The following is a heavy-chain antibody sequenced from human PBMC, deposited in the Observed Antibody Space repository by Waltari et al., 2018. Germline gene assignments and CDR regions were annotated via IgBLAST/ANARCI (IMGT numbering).Heavy chain of an antibody. CDR1: GGSISSYF. J-gene: IGHJ4*02. V-gene: IGHV4-4*08. CDR3: ARWDSRGRYYGD. CDR2: IHIRGNT. Sequence: QVQLQESGPGLVRPSETLSLTCSVSGGSISSYFWNRIRQSPGKGLEWIGTIHIRGNTKCNPSLKRRVTMSVDTSKSQFSLRLTSVTAADTAVYYCARWDSRGRYYGDWGQGTPVIVSS. D-gene: IGHD6-19*01.